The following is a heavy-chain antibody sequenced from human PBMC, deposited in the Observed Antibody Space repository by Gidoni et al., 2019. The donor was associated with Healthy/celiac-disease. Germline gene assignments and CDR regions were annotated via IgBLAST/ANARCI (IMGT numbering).Heavy chain of an antibody. D-gene: IGHD6-19*01. CDR3: AKDGTDSSGWFDY. CDR1: GFTFSSYG. J-gene: IGHJ4*02. V-gene: IGHV3-30*18. Sequence: QVQLVESGGGVVQPGRSLRLSCAASGFTFSSYGMHWVRQAPGKGLEWVAVISYDGSNKYYADSVKGRFTISRDNSKNTLYLQMNSLRAEDTAVYYCAKDGTDSSGWFDYWGQGTLVTVSS. CDR2: ISYDGSNK.